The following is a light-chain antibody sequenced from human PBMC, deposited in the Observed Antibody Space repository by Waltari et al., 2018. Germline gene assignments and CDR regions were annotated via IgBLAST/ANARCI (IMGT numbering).Light chain of an antibody. CDR3: QQSFSAPLT. CDR2: AAS. V-gene: IGKV1-39*01. J-gene: IGKJ4*01. Sequence: DIQMIQPPSSLSASVVDRISITCRSSQIISNYLNWYQQKPRKAPKLLIYAASSLQSGVPSRFSGSGSGTDFTLTISSLQPEDFATYFCQQSFSAPLTFGGGTKVEIK. CDR1: QIISNY.